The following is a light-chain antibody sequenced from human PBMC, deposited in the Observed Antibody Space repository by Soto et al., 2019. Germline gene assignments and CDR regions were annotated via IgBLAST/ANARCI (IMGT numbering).Light chain of an antibody. V-gene: IGLV2-14*01. CDR3: SSYTSSVYV. CDR2: EVS. J-gene: IGLJ1*01. CDR1: SSDVGGYNY. Sequence: QSVLTQPASVSGSPGQSIPISCTGTSSDVGGYNYVSWYQQHPGKAPKLMIYEVSNRPSGVSNRFSGSKSGNTASLTIYGLQAEDEADYYCSSYTSSVYVFGTGTKVTVL.